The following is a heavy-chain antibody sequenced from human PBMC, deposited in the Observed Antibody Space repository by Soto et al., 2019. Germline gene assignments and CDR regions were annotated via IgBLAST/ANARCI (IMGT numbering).Heavy chain of an antibody. J-gene: IGHJ4*02. CDR3: EKIRLLTTVDY. V-gene: IGHV3-7*03. D-gene: IGHD4-17*01. Sequence: GGSLRLSCAASGFTFSSYWMSWFRQAPGKGLEWVANIKQDGSEKYSVDSVKGRFTISRDNAKNSLYLQMNSLRAEDTAIYYCEKIRLLTTVDYWGQGTLVTVSS. CDR2: IKQDGSEK. CDR1: GFTFSSYW.